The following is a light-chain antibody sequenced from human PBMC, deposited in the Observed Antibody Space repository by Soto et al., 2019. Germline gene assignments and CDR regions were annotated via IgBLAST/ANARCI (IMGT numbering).Light chain of an antibody. V-gene: IGKV4-1*01. Sequence: DIVMTQSPDSLAVSLGERATINCKSSQSVLYSPNNKNYLAWYQQKPGQPPKLLISWASTRESGVPDRFSGGGSGTEFTLTISSLQAEDVAVYYCQQCYKARLTFGGGTKVEIK. CDR2: WAS. CDR3: QQCYKARLT. J-gene: IGKJ4*01. CDR1: QSVLYSPNNKNY.